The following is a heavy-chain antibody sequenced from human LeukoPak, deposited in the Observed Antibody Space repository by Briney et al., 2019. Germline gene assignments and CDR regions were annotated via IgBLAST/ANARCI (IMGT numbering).Heavy chain of an antibody. J-gene: IGHJ4*02. D-gene: IGHD6-13*01. CDR1: GYTFTGYY. CDR2: INPNSGGT. Sequence: ASVKVSCKASGYTFTGYYMHWVRQAPGQGLEWMGWINPNSGGTNYAQKFQGRDTMTRDTSISTAYMELSRLRSDDTAVYYCARGSSSWPKYYFDYWGQGTLVTVSS. V-gene: IGHV1-2*02. CDR3: ARGSSSWPKYYFDY.